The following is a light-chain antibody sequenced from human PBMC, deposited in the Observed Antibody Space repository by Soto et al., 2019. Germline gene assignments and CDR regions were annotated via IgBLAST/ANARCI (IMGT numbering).Light chain of an antibody. CDR1: SSDVGGYSY. Sequence: QSALTQPPSASGSPGQSVAISCTGSSSDVGGYSYVSWYQQHPGKAPKLMIYEVNKRPSGVPDRLSGSKSGNTASLTVSGLQAEDEADYYCSSYARNRDILFGGGTKLTVL. CDR2: EVN. CDR3: SSYARNRDIL. V-gene: IGLV2-8*01. J-gene: IGLJ3*02.